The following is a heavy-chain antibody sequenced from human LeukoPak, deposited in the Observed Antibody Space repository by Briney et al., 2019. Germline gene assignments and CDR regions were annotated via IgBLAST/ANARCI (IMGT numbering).Heavy chain of an antibody. V-gene: IGHV3-23*01. Sequence: GGSLRLSCAASGFTFSSYAMSWVRQAPGKGLEWASTISTSGGSTYYADSARGRFTISRDNSKNTLYLQMNSLRAEDTAVYYCTKGSTIWGTEFFQHWGQGTLVTVSS. J-gene: IGHJ1*01. CDR2: ISTSGGST. CDR1: GFTFSSYA. CDR3: TKGSTIWGTEFFQH. D-gene: IGHD3-16*01.